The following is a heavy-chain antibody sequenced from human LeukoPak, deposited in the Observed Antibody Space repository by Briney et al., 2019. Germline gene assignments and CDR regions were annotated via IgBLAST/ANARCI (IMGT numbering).Heavy chain of an antibody. CDR3: ARDFCSSTSCYTRGLDY. CDR2: INSISRYI. CDR1: GFTFNTYT. D-gene: IGHD2-2*02. J-gene: IGHJ4*02. V-gene: IGHV3-21*01. Sequence: GGSLRLSCTASGFTFNTYTMNWVRQAPGKGLEWVSSINSISRYIFYADSVKGRFTISRDNAKNSLYLQMNSLRAEDTAVCYCARDFCSSTSCYTRGLDYWGQGTLVTVSS.